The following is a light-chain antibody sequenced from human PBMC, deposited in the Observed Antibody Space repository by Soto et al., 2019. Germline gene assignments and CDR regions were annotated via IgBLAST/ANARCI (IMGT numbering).Light chain of an antibody. CDR2: EVS. J-gene: IGLJ2*01. Sequence: QSVLTQPASVSGSPGQSITISCTGTSSDVGGYNYVSWYQQHPGKAPKLIIYEVSTRPSGISNRFSGSKSGNTASLTISGLQAEDEADYYFSSYTSSSTRVFGGGTKLTVL. CDR1: SSDVGGYNY. CDR3: SSYTSSSTRV. V-gene: IGLV2-14*01.